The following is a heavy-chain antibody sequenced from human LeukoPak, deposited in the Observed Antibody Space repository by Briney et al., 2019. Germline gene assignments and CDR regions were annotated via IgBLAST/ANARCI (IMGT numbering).Heavy chain of an antibody. J-gene: IGHJ3*02. Sequence: GGSLRLSCAASGFTFSSYTMNWVRQPPGKGLEWVSSISSSSDYIFYADSVKGRFSSSRDDAGSSLYLQMDSLRAEDTAVYYCARSGYYDRGAYYGPHLHAFDIWGQGTTVTVSS. CDR1: GFTFSSYT. CDR3: ARSGYYDRGAYYGPHLHAFDI. CDR2: ISSSSDYI. D-gene: IGHD3-22*01. V-gene: IGHV3-21*01.